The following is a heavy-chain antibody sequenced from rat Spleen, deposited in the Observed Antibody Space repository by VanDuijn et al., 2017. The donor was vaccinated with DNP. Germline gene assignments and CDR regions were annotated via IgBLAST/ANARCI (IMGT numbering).Heavy chain of an antibody. CDR3: TRGSSLPGYLDY. Sequence: EVQLVESGGGLVQPGRSLKLSCAASGFTFSNYDMAWVRQAPTKGLEWVASISTSGDSTYYRDSVRGRFTISRDNGESSLYLQMNSLWSEDTATYYCTRGSSLPGYLDYWGQGVLVTVSS. V-gene: IGHV5-27*01. CDR1: GFTFSNYD. J-gene: IGHJ2*01. CDR2: ISTSGDST. D-gene: IGHD1-4*01.